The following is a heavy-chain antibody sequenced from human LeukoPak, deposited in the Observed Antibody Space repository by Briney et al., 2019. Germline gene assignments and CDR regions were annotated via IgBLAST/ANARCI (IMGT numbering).Heavy chain of an antibody. CDR1: GLTLSSYS. CDR2: ISSSRSTI. D-gene: IGHD1-1*01. CDR3: ARVSGPGNFDY. J-gene: IGHJ4*02. V-gene: IGHV3-48*01. Sequence: PGGSLRRSCAASGLTLSSYSMSWVRQAPGKGLEWVSYISSSRSTIYYADSVKGRFTISRDNAKNSLYLQMNSLRAEDTAVYYCARVSGPGNFDYWGQGTLVTVSS.